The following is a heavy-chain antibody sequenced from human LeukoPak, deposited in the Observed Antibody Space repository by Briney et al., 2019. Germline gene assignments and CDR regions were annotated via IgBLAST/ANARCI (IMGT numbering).Heavy chain of an antibody. D-gene: IGHD4-23*01. CDR3: ARDGGASGPIYGDY. CDR1: GGTFSSYA. Sequence: GASVKVSCKASGGTFSSYAISWVRQAPGQGLEWMGWVSTYNGDTKYAQKFQGRVTMTRDTSTATAYMELRGLRSDDTAIYYCARDGGASGPIYGDYWGQGTPVTVSS. CDR2: VSTYNGDT. V-gene: IGHV1-18*01. J-gene: IGHJ4*02.